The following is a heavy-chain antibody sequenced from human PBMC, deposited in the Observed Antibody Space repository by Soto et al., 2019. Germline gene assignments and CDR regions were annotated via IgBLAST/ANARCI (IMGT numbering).Heavy chain of an antibody. J-gene: IGHJ6*02. CDR3: ARDLGMMDV. V-gene: IGHV3-48*02. D-gene: IGHD1-26*01. CDR1: GFTFSSYS. CDR2: ISSSSSTI. Sequence: EVQLVESGGGLVQPGGSLRLSCAASGFTFSSYSMNWVRQAPGKGLEWVSYISSSSSTIYYADSVKGRFTISRDNAKNALYLQMTSLRDEVTAVYYCARDLGMMDVLGQGTTVTVSS.